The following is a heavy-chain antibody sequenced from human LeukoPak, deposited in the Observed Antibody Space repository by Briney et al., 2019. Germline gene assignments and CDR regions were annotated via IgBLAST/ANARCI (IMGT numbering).Heavy chain of an antibody. Sequence: SETLSLTCTVSGYSISSDYYWGWIRQPPGKGLEWIGSIYHSGSTYYNPSLKSRVTISVDTSKNQFSLKLSSVTAADTAVYYCARGIGYGDYWGQGTLVTVSS. D-gene: IGHD6-25*01. J-gene: IGHJ4*02. CDR2: IYHSGST. V-gene: IGHV4-38-2*02. CDR1: GYSISSDYY. CDR3: ARGIGYGDY.